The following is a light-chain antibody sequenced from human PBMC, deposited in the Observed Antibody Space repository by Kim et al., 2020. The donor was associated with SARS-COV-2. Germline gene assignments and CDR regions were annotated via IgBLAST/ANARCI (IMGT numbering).Light chain of an antibody. V-gene: IGLV1-40*01. CDR1: SSNIGAGYD. CDR2: RNN. CDR3: QSYDSSLSHVV. Sequence: QRVTMSCTGSSSNIGAGYDVHWYQHLPGTAPKLLIFRNNNRPSGVPARFSASKSGTSASLAITGLQAEDEADYSCQSYDSSLSHVVFGGGTQLTVL. J-gene: IGLJ7*01.